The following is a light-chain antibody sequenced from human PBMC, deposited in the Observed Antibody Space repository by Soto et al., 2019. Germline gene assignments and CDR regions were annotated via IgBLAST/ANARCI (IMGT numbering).Light chain of an antibody. CDR1: QSVTSN. Sequence: EIVMTQSPATLSVSPGERATLSCRASQSVTSNLAWYQQKPGQAPRLLIYGASTRATGLPARFSGSGSGTEFTLTISSLEPEEYAVYYCQQNNRCSPITFGQGTRLEIK. J-gene: IGKJ5*01. CDR2: GAS. V-gene: IGKV3-15*01. CDR3: QQNNRCSPIT.